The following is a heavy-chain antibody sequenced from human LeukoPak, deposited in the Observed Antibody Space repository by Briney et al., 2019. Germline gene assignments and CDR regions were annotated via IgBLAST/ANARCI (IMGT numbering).Heavy chain of an antibody. Sequence: SETLSLTCTVSGGSISSSSYYWVWVRQPPGKGLDWIAYIYNSGTIYYNPSLKSRVIISIDPSKNQFSLKVNSVTAADTAVYYCARHNPYGSGSYHYYYYMDVWGKGTTVTVSS. J-gene: IGHJ6*03. D-gene: IGHD3-10*01. V-gene: IGHV4-39*07. CDR2: IYNSGTI. CDR3: ARHNPYGSGSYHYYYYMDV. CDR1: GGSISSSSYY.